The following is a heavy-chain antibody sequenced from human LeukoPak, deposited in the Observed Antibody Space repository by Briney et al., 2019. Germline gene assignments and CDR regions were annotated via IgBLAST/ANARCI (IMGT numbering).Heavy chain of an antibody. D-gene: IGHD6-6*01. CDR3: ARGLTRIAARLTRFYYFDY. Sequence: PSETLSLTCAVYGGSFSGYYWSWIRQPPGKGLEWIGEINHSGSTNYNPSLKSRVTISVDTSKNQFSLKLSSVTAADTAVYYCARGLTRIAARLTRFYYFDYWGQGTLVTVSS. CDR1: GGSFSGYY. V-gene: IGHV4-34*01. CDR2: INHSGST. J-gene: IGHJ4*02.